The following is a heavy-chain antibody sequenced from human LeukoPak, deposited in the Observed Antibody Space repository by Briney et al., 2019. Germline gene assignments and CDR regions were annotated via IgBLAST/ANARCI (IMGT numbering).Heavy chain of an antibody. CDR1: GFTFSNYA. CDR3: TKKTSYYDSSGALDY. V-gene: IGHV3-23*01. Sequence: WGSLRLSCTASGFTFSNYAMTWVRQAPGKGLEWLSVISGSGGSTYNPDSVKGRFTISRDNSKNTLFLKMNSLRAEDTAVYYCTKKTSYYDSSGALDYWGQGTLVTVS. J-gene: IGHJ4*02. D-gene: IGHD3-22*01. CDR2: ISGSGGST.